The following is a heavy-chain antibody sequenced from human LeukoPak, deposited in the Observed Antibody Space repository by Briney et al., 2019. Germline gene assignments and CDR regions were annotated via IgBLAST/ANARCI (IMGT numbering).Heavy chain of an antibody. Sequence: SETLSLTCAVYGGSFSGYYWSWIRQPPGKGLEWIGEINHSGSTNYNPSLKSRLTISLDTSKNHFSLRLTSLTAADTAVYYCARHGFYGDSARRKFDPWGQGTLVTVSS. D-gene: IGHD4-17*01. V-gene: IGHV4-34*01. CDR3: ARHGFYGDSARRKFDP. CDR2: INHSGST. J-gene: IGHJ5*02. CDR1: GGSFSGYY.